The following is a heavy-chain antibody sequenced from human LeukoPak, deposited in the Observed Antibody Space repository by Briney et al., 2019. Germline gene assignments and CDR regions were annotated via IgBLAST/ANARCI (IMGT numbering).Heavy chain of an antibody. Sequence: PSETLSLTCAVYGGSFSGYYWSWIRQPPGKGLEWIGEINHSGSTNYNPSLKSRVTMSVDTSKNQFSLKLSSVTAADTAVYYCARGAAKPTNYDFWGGSKYYYFDYWGQGTLVTVSS. CDR1: GGSFSGYY. CDR3: ARGAAKPTNYDFWGGSKYYYFDY. CDR2: INHSGST. V-gene: IGHV4-34*01. D-gene: IGHD3-3*01. J-gene: IGHJ4*02.